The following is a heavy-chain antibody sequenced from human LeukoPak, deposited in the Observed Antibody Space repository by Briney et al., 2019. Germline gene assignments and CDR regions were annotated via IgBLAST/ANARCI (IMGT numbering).Heavy chain of an antibody. J-gene: IGHJ4*02. CDR2: ISYDGSNK. CDR3: HVAAAGTAFDY. Sequence: GGSLRLSCAASGFTFSSYAMHWVRQAPGKGLEWVAVISYDGSNKYYADSVKGRFTISRDNSKNTLYLQMNSLRAEDTAVYYCHVAAAGTAFDYWGQGTLVTVSS. D-gene: IGHD6-13*01. V-gene: IGHV3-30-3*01. CDR1: GFTFSSYA.